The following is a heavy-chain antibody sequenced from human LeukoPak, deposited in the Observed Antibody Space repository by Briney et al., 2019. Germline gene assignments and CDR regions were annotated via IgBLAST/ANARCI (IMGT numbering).Heavy chain of an antibody. CDR3: ARGGPCSSTSCYPPYYYHGMDV. D-gene: IGHD2-2*01. CDR1: GYSFTSYW. V-gene: IGHV5-51*01. Sequence: GESLKISCKSSGYSFTSYWIGWVRQMPGKGLEWMGIIYPGDSDTRYSPSFQGQVTISADKSINTAYLQWSSLKASDTAMYYCARGGPCSSTSCYPPYYYHGMDVWGQGTTVTVSS. CDR2: IYPGDSDT. J-gene: IGHJ6*02.